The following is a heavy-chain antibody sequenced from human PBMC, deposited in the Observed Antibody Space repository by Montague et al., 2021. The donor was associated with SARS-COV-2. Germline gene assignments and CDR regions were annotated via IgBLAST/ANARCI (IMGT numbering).Heavy chain of an antibody. CDR2: IYWDDDK. D-gene: IGHD5-24*01. J-gene: IGHJ4*02. V-gene: IGHV2-5*02. CDR3: AHSPIERGF. CDR1: GFSLNASGVG. Sequence: PALVKPTQTHTLTCTFSGFSLNASGVGVGWIRQPPGKALEWLASIYWDDDKRYSPSLKTRLTITKDTSKSQVVLRMTDVDHVDTDAYYCAHSPIERGFWGQGTLVTVSS.